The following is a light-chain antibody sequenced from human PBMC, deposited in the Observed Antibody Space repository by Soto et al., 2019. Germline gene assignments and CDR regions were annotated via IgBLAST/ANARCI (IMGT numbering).Light chain of an antibody. CDR1: SSNLGSNT. J-gene: IGLJ3*02. CDR2: INS. V-gene: IGLV1-44*01. CDR3: AAWDVSLNGWV. Sequence: QSVLTQPTSTSGAPGQRVTISCSGSSSNLGSNTVNWYHQLPGPAPKLLIDINSRRSSGVPDRFSGSKSGTSASLAISGLQSEDEADYYCAAWDVSLNGWVFGGGTTLTVL.